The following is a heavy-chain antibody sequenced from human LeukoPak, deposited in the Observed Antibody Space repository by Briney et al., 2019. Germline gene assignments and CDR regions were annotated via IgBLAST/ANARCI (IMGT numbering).Heavy chain of an antibody. CDR1: GFSFPYG. CDR2: ITNSGENT. CDR3: ARDYSTVTTFFDY. Sequence: PGGSLRLSCEASGFSFPYGMSWVRQAPGKGLEWVSGITNSGENTYYADSVKGRFTISRDNSKNTLFLEMNSLRVEDTAVYYCARDYSTVTTFFDYWGQGTLVTVSS. J-gene: IGHJ4*02. D-gene: IGHD4-17*01. V-gene: IGHV3-23*01.